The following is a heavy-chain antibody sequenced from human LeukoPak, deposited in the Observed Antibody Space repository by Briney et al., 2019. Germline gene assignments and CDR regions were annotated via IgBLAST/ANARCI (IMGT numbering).Heavy chain of an antibody. D-gene: IGHD6-13*01. CDR2: IYSGGST. CDR3: ASPVIAAAGGDY. Sequence: GGSLRLSCAASGFTVSSNYMSWVRQAPVKGLEWVSVIYSGGSTYYADSVKGRFTISRDNSKNTLYLQMNSLRAEDTAVYYCASPVIAAAGGDYWGQGTLVTVSS. V-gene: IGHV3-66*01. CDR1: GFTVSSNY. J-gene: IGHJ4*02.